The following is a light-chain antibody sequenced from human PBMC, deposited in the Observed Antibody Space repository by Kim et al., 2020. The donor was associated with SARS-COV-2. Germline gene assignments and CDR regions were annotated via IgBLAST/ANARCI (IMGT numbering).Light chain of an antibody. CDR3: QSYDSSNSWV. CDR1: SGSIASNY. J-gene: IGLJ3*02. V-gene: IGLV6-57*01. Sequence: KPVTISCTRSSGSIASNYVQWYQQRPGSSPTTVIYEDNQRPSGVPDRFSGSIDSSSNSASLTISGLKTEDEADYYCQSYDSSNSWVFGGGTQLTVL. CDR2: EDN.